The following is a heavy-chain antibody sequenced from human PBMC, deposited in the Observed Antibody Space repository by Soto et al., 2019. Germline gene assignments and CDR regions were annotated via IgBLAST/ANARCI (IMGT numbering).Heavy chain of an antibody. D-gene: IGHD6-13*01. Sequence: ASVKVSCKASGYTFTSYDITWVRQATGQGLEWMGWMNPNSGNTGYAQKFQGRVTMTRNTSISTAYMELSSLRSEDTAVYYCARSIGSSWYEAAYYGMDVWGQGTTVTVSS. V-gene: IGHV1-8*01. CDR3: ARSIGSSWYEAAYYGMDV. J-gene: IGHJ6*02. CDR2: MNPNSGNT. CDR1: GYTFTSYD.